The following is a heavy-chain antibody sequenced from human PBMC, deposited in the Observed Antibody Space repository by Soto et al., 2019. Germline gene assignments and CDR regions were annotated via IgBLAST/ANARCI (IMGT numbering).Heavy chain of an antibody. V-gene: IGHV1-2*02. CDR1: GYTFTGQY. Sequence: GASVKVSCKASGYTFTGQYMHWVRQAPGQGLEWMGWINPDSGDTKYAQKFQGRVTMTRDTSIRTVYMELSRLKSDDTAVYYCARDRGNMVAIFHHYYGMDVWGQGTTVTVSS. D-gene: IGHD3-3*02. CDR3: ARDRGNMVAIFHHYYGMDV. J-gene: IGHJ6*02. CDR2: INPDSGDT.